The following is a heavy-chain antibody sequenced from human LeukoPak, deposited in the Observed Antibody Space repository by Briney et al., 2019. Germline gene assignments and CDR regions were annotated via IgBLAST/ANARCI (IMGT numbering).Heavy chain of an antibody. D-gene: IGHD6-6*01. CDR3: ASEGIAARKVDDAFDI. CDR2: SDSSGST. CDR1: GGSISGVGDY. J-gene: IGHJ3*02. Sequence: SETLSLTCTVSGGSISGVGDYWASIRQPPGKGREWIGSSDSSGSTYYDPSLQSRVTISLDTSKNHFSLELASVTAADTAVYYCASEGIAARKVDDAFDIWGQGTMVTVSS. V-gene: IGHV4-39*07.